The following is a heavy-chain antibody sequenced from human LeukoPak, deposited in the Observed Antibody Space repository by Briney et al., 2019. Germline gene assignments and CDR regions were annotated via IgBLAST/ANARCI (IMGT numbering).Heavy chain of an antibody. CDR2: IIPIFGTA. V-gene: IGHV1-69*05. J-gene: IGHJ6*03. Sequence: SVKVSCKASGGTFSSYAISWVRQAPGQGLEWMGRIIPIFGTANHAQKFQGRVTITTDESTSTAYMELSSLRSEDTAVYYCASFFFGKTVDYSLYYYYYMDVWGKGTTVTVSS. CDR1: GGTFSSYA. CDR3: ASFFFGKTVDYSLYYYYYMDV. D-gene: IGHD4-23*01.